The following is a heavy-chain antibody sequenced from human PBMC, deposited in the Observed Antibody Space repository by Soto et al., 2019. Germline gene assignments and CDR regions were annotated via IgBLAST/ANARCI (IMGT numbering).Heavy chain of an antibody. CDR1: GFTFDDYA. Sequence: PGGSLRLSCAASGFTFDDYAMHWVRQAPGKGLEWVAGISWNSGTIGYADSVKGRFTISRDNAKNSLYLQMDSLRAEDTALYYCAKAVAGLFAYWGHGTLVTVSS. D-gene: IGHD6-19*01. V-gene: IGHV3-9*01. CDR3: AKAVAGLFAY. CDR2: ISWNSGTI. J-gene: IGHJ4*01.